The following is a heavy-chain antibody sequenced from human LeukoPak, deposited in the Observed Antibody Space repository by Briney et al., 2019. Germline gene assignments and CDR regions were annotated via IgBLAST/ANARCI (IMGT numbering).Heavy chain of an antibody. Sequence: SETLSLTCTVSGGSISSYYWSWIRQSPGKGLEWIGYIYHSGSTKYHSSLKSRVTISVDTSKNQFSLKLNSVTAADTAVYYCARDYGDYGWFDPWGQGTLVTVSS. CDR2: IYHSGST. V-gene: IGHV4-59*01. CDR1: GGSISSYY. J-gene: IGHJ5*02. CDR3: ARDYGDYGWFDP. D-gene: IGHD4-17*01.